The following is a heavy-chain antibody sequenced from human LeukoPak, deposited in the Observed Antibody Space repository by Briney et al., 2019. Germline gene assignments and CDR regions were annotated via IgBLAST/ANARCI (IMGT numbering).Heavy chain of an antibody. CDR3: ASLNVRMATNGGWYFDL. D-gene: IGHD5-24*01. J-gene: IGHJ2*01. CDR2: IYPGDSDT. V-gene: IGHV5-51*01. CDR1: GYSFTSYW. Sequence: GESLKISCKGSGYSFTSYWIGWVRQMPGKGLEWMGIIYPGDSDTRYSPSFQGQVTISADKSISTAYLQWSSLKASDTAMYYCASLNVRMATNGGWYFDLWGRGTLVTVSS.